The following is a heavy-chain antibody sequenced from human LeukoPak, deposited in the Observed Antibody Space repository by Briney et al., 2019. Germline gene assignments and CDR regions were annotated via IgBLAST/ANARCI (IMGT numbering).Heavy chain of an antibody. CDR2: IRSRRYGGTT. V-gene: IGHV3-49*04. J-gene: IGHJ5*01. D-gene: IGHD3-9*01. CDR3: AGVPDIGRTRLWSHLDS. CDR1: GFTFGDFA. Sequence: GGSLRLSCTGSGFTFGDFAMSWVRQAPGKGLECVGYIRSRRYGGTTEYASSVNGRFTISRDDSKNIAYLHMNSLITEDTAVYYCAGVPDIGRTRLWSHLDSRGHRSLVSVSS.